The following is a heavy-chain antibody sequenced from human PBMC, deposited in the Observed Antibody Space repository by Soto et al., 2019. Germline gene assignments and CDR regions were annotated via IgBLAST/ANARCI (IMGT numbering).Heavy chain of an antibody. J-gene: IGHJ5*02. D-gene: IGHD3-10*01. CDR1: GGSISRYY. CDR3: ARDPGSGSYYGWFDP. Sequence: QVQLQESGPGLVKPSETLSLTCTVSGGSISRYYWNWIRQPPGKGLEWIGYIYYSGSTNYNPSLKSRVTITGDTSKNQFSLTLSSVTAADTAVYYCARDPGSGSYYGWFDPWGQGTLVTVSS. V-gene: IGHV4-59*01. CDR2: IYYSGST.